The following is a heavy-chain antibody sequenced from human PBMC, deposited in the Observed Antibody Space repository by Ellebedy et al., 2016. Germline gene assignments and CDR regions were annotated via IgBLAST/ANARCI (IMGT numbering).Heavy chain of an antibody. Sequence: GGSLRLSXAASGFTFSSYAMHWVRQAPGKGLEWVAVISYDGSNKYYADSVKGRFTISRDNSKNTLYLQMNSLRAEDTAVYYCANTKVRELHFDYWGQGTLVTVSS. D-gene: IGHD1-26*01. V-gene: IGHV3-30-3*01. CDR3: ANTKVRELHFDY. CDR1: GFTFSSYA. J-gene: IGHJ4*02. CDR2: ISYDGSNK.